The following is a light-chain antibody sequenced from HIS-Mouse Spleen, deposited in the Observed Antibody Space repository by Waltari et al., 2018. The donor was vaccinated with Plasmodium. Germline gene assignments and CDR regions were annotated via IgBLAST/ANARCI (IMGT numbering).Light chain of an antibody. CDR3: RQSYSTRT. CDR2: AAS. J-gene: IGKJ1*01. V-gene: IGKV1-39*01. CDR1: QSNSSY. Sequence: DLQMTQSPSSLSASVGDRVTITCPASQSNSSYLNWYQQTPRKAPRLLIYAASSLQSRVPSRMSGSGSRTDCTLTISSLQPDDFATYYNRQSYSTRTCGQGNKVKIK.